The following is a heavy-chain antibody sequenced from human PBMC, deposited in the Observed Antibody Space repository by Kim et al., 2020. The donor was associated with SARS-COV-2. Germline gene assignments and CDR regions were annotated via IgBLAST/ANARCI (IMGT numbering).Heavy chain of an antibody. J-gene: IGHJ4*02. V-gene: IGHV4-34*13. CDR3: ARVNPPSTTVTTPVDY. Sequence: SLKSRVTISVDTSKNQFSLKLSSVTAADTAVYYCARVNPPSTTVTTPVDYWSQGTLVTVSS. D-gene: IGHD4-17*01.